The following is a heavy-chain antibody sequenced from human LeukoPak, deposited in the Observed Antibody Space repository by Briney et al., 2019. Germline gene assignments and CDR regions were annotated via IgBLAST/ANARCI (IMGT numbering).Heavy chain of an antibody. D-gene: IGHD3-10*01. Sequence: PSETLSLTCSVSGASISSGCNWWGWLRQPPGRTLEWIGIIYSSGSTYYNPSLKSRVIIIIDTPKTHFSLALSSVTAADTAVYYCARSNGYGLVGIWGQGTMVTVPS. CDR3: ARSNGYGLVGI. J-gene: IGHJ3*02. CDR1: GASISSGCNW. CDR2: IYSSGST. V-gene: IGHV4-39*07.